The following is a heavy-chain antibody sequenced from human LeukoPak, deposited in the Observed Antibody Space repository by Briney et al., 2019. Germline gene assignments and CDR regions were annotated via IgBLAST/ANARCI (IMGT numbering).Heavy chain of an antibody. Sequence: AETLRLSCAASGFTFSSYWMSWGCRAPAKGREGGANIKQHGSGKYYVYSVKGRFTISIDNAKNPLYLQMNSLRAEDTAVYYPARAGRITIFGVPSLLRRAVGFVSWGEATLVRVSS. J-gene: IGHJ4*02. CDR3: ARAGRITIFGVPSLLRRAVGFVS. CDR1: GFTFSSYW. CDR2: IKQHGSGK. D-gene: IGHD3-3*01. V-gene: IGHV3-7*03.